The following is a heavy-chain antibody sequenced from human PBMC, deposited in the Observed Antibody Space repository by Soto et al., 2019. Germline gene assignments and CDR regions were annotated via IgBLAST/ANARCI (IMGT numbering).Heavy chain of an antibody. D-gene: IGHD3-10*01. V-gene: IGHV4-34*01. Sequence: QVQLQQWGAGLLKPSETLSLTCAVYGGSFSGYYWSWIRQPPGKGLEWIGEINHSGSTNYNPSLKSRVTISVDTSKNQFSLKLSSVTAADTAVYYWARDSHLAITMVRGVREARFDYWGQGTLVTVSS. CDR3: ARDSHLAITMVRGVREARFDY. J-gene: IGHJ4*02. CDR1: GGSFSGYY. CDR2: INHSGST.